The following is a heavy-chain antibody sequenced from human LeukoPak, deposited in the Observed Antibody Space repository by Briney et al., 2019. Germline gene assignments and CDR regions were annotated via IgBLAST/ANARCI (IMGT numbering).Heavy chain of an antibody. CDR3: TRAVAGHPD. CDR1: GVPFSNYY. D-gene: IGHD6-19*01. J-gene: IGHJ4*02. CDR2: INHSGYT. V-gene: IGHV4-34*01. Sequence: SETLALTCAVSGVPFSNYYWSWVRQSPRQGQEWIGEINHSGYTNYNPSLKSRVTMSIDTSKNQFSLKLTSVTAADAGVYYCTRAVAGHPDWGQGTLVTVSS.